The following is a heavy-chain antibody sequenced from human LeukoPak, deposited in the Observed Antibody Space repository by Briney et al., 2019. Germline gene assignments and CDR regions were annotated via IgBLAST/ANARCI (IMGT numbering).Heavy chain of an antibody. V-gene: IGHV3-48*01. CDR2: ISSSSSTI. CDR1: GFTFSSYE. D-gene: IGHD6-13*01. Sequence: GGSLRLSCAASGFTFSSYEMNWVRQAPGKGLEWVSYISSSSSTIYYADSVKGRFTISRDNAKISLYLQMNSLRAEDTAVYYCARGTWTGYSSSWYGAKYLNFDYWGQRTLVTVSS. J-gene: IGHJ4*02. CDR3: ARGTWTGYSSSWYGAKYLNFDY.